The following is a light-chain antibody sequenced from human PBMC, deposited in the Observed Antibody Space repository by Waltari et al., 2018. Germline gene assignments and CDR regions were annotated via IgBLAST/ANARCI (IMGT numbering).Light chain of an antibody. Sequence: EIVMTQSPAVLSVSPGQRATLSCRASETVTSPLAWYQQKPGQAPRLLIYDVSTRAAGIPARFSGSGSETEFTLTVTSLQSEDCVVYYCQQYYEWQTFGPGTKVEIK. J-gene: IGKJ1*01. CDR1: ETVTSP. CDR3: QQYYEWQT. CDR2: DVS. V-gene: IGKV3D-15*01.